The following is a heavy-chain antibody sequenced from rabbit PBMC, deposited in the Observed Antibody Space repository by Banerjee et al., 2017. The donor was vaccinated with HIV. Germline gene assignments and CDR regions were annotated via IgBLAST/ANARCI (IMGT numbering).Heavy chain of an antibody. Sequence: QSLEESGGDLVKPGASLTLTCTASGFSFSSYYMCWVRQAPGKGLEWIACIYADNSGSTSYASWAKGRFTISKTSSPTVTLQMTSLTAADTATYFCARDAGYAGYHFNLWGPGTLVTVS. V-gene: IGHV1S40*01. CDR1: GFSFSSYY. J-gene: IGHJ4*01. CDR2: IYADNSGST. D-gene: IGHD7-1*01. CDR3: ARDAGYAGYHFNL.